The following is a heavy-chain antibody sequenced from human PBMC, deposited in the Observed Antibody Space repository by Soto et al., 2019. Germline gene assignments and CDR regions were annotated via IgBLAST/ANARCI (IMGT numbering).Heavy chain of an antibody. J-gene: IGHJ5*02. CDR3: ARSTHNYVSGSDYNGPTFCWFDP. CDR2: IYHSGST. CDR1: GGSISSSNW. D-gene: IGHD3-10*01. V-gene: IGHV4-4*02. Sequence: SETLSLTCAVSGGSISSSNWWSWVRQPPGKGLEWIGEIYHSGSTNYNPSLKSRVTISVDKSKNQFSLKLSSVTAADTAVYYCARSTHNYVSGSDYNGPTFCWFDPWGQGTLVTVSS.